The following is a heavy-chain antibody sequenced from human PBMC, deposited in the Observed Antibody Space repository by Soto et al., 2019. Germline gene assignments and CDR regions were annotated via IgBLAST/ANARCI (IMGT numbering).Heavy chain of an antibody. CDR2: IYHSGST. CDR1: GYSISSGYY. CDR3: ARAMPAAIARYYYGMDV. V-gene: IGHV4-38-2*01. J-gene: IGHJ6*02. D-gene: IGHD2-2*01. Sequence: KASETLSLTCAVSGYSISSGYYWGWIRQPPGKGLEWIGSIYHSGSTYYNPSLKSRVTISVDTSKNQFSLKLSSVTAADTAVYYCARAMPAAIARYYYGMDVWGQGTTVTVSS.